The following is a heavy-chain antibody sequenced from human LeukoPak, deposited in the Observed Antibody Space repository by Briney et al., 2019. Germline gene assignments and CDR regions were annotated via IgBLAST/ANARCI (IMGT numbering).Heavy chain of an antibody. V-gene: IGHV3-21*01. D-gene: IGHD2-15*01. Sequence: PGGSLRLSCAASGVTFSSYSLNWVRQAPGKGLEWVSSISSSSSYIYYADSVKGRFTISRDNAKNSLYLQMNSLRAEDTAVYYCAHSASLDYWGQGTLVTVSS. CDR3: AHSASLDY. CDR1: GVTFSSYS. J-gene: IGHJ4*02. CDR2: ISSSSSYI.